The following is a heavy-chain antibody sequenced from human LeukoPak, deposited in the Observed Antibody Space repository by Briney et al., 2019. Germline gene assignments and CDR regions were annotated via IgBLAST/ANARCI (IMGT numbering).Heavy chain of an antibody. CDR2: ISGSGGST. CDR3: AGGDGSYGHWNY. J-gene: IGHJ4*02. V-gene: IGHV3-23*01. D-gene: IGHD3-22*01. Sequence: GGSLRLSCAASGFTFSSYAMSWVRQAPGKGLEWVSAISGSGGSTYYADSVKGRFTLSRDNAKNALFLHLNSLRVEDTAVYYCAGGDGSYGHWNYWGQGTLVTVSS. CDR1: GFTFSSYA.